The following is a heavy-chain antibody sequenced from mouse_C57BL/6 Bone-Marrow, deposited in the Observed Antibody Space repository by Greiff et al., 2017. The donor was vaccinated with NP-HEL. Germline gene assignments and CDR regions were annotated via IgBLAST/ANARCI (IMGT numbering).Heavy chain of an antibody. CDR1: GYTFTDYN. V-gene: IGHV1-22*01. D-gene: IGHD2-4*01. CDR2: INPNNGGT. Sequence: VQLQQSGPELVKPGASVKMSCKASGYTFTDYNMHWVKQSHGKSLEWIGYINPNNGGTSYNQKFKGKATLTVNKSSSTAYMELRSLTSEDSAVYYCATSSYYDYPWFAYWGQGTLVTVSA. J-gene: IGHJ3*01. CDR3: ATSSYYDYPWFAY.